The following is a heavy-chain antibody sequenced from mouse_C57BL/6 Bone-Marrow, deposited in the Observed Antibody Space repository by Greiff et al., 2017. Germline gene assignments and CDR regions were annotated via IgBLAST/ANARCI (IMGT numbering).Heavy chain of an antibody. CDR1: GYAFSSSW. CDR2: IYPGDGDT. CDR3: ATRRNYFDY. Sequence: LVESGPELVKPGASVKISCKASGYAFSSSWMNWVKQRPGKGLEWIGRIYPGDGDTNYNGKFKGKATLTADKSSSTAYMQLSSLNAEDSAVYFCATRRNYFDYWGQGTTLTVSS. J-gene: IGHJ2*01. V-gene: IGHV1-82*01.